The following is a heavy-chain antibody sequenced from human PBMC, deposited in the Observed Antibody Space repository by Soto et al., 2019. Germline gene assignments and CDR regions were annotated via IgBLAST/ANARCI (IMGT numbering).Heavy chain of an antibody. CDR3: ARARRGAPYYYTMDL. CDR1: GFTFSRYA. D-gene: IGHD3-10*01. Sequence: GGSLRLSCIASGFTFSRYAMTWVRQAPGKGLEWVSDISGSGGITYYADSVKGRFTISRDNSKNTLNLQMNSLRADDTAVYYCARARRGAPYYYTMDLWGQGATVTVSS. CDR2: ISGSGGIT. J-gene: IGHJ6*02. V-gene: IGHV3-23*01.